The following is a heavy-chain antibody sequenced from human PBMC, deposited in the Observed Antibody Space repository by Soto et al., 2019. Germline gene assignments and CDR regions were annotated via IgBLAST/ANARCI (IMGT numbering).Heavy chain of an antibody. CDR3: ARQIYDSDTGPNFQYYFDS. V-gene: IGHV5-10-1*01. D-gene: IGHD3-22*01. CDR2: IDPSDSQT. Sequence: PGESLKISCKGSGYSFAGYWITWVRQKPGKGLEWMGRIDPSDSQTYYSPSFRGHVAISATKSITTVFLQWSSLRASDTAMYYCARQIYDSDTGPNFQYYFDSWGQGTPVTVSS. J-gene: IGHJ4*02. CDR1: GYSFAGYW.